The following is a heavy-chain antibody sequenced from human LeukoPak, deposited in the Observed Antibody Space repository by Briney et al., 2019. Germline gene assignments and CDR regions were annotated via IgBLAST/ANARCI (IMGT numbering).Heavy chain of an antibody. V-gene: IGHV3-33*01. J-gene: IGHJ3*02. CDR3: ARDGLASIGLDM. Sequence: AGGSLRLSCAASGFTLTGYGMHWVRQAPGKGLEWVAVIWYNGNNKYYADSVKGRFTVSRDTSKNTLYLQMNSLRGEGTAIYYCARDGLASIGLDMWGQGTVVTVSS. CDR1: GFTLTGYG. D-gene: IGHD3-3*02. CDR2: IWYNGNNK.